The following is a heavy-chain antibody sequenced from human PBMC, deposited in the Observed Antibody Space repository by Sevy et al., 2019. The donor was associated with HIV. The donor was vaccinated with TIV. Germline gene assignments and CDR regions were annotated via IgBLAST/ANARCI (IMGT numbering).Heavy chain of an antibody. Sequence: GGSLRLSCAASGFTFSIYDMHWVRQATGKGLEWVSAINTVGDTYYPGSVKGRFTISRENAKNSLYLQMNSLRAGDTAVYYCARGALSGSYGGPLDYWGQGTLVTVSS. D-gene: IGHD1-26*01. V-gene: IGHV3-13*01. CDR2: INTVGDT. CDR3: ARGALSGSYGGPLDY. CDR1: GFTFSIYD. J-gene: IGHJ4*02.